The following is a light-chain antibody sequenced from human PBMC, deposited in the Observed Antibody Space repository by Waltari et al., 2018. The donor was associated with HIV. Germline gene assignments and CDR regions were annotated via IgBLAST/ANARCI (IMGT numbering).Light chain of an antibody. V-gene: IGKV3-15*01. J-gene: IGKJ4*01. CDR1: QSVSSN. CDR2: GAS. CDR3: QQYNNWPPLT. Sequence: ELVMTQSPATLSVSPGERSTLSCTASQSVSSNLACYQQKPGQAPRPLIYGASTRATGIPARFSGSGPGTEFTLTISSLQSEDFAVYYCQQYNNWPPLTFGGGTKVEIK.